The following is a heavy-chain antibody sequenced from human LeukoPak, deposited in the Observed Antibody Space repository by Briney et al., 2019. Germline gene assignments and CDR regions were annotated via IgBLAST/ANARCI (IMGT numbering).Heavy chain of an antibody. J-gene: IGHJ4*02. CDR3: ARGTRPMVRGVSYYFDY. D-gene: IGHD3-10*01. Sequence: ASVKVSCKASGYTFTSYYMHWVRQAPGQGLEWMGIINPSGGSTSYAQKFQGRVTMTRDTSTSTVYMELSSLRSEDTAVYYCARGTRPMVRGVSYYFDYWGQGTQVTVSS. CDR2: INPSGGST. V-gene: IGHV1-46*01. CDR1: GYTFTSYY.